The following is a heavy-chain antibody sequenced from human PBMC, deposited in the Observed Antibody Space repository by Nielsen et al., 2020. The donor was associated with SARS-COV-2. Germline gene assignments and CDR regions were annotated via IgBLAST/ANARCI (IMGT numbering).Heavy chain of an antibody. CDR2: IYFSGRT. CDR1: GGSISSGGYY. CDR3: ARESSGYDHYNYGMDV. Sequence: SETLSPTCTVSGGSISSGGYYWSWIRHHPGKGLEWIGYIYFSGRTCYNPSLKSRVTISVDTSKNQFSLSLRSVTAADTAVYYCARESSGYDHYNYGMDVWGQGTTVTASS. D-gene: IGHD5-12*01. J-gene: IGHJ6*02. V-gene: IGHV4-31*03.